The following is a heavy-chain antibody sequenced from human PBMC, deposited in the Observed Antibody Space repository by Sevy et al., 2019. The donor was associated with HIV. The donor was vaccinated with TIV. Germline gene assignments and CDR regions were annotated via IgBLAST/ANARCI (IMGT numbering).Heavy chain of an antibody. J-gene: IGHJ4*02. Sequence: ASVKVSCKASGYTFTSYGISWVRQAPGQGLEWMGWISAYNGNTNYAQKLQGRVTMTTHTSTSTAYMELRSLRSDDTAVYYCARVYVDTAMFDFDYWGQGTLVTVSS. CDR1: GYTFTSYG. D-gene: IGHD5-18*01. CDR2: ISAYNGNT. CDR3: ARVYVDTAMFDFDY. V-gene: IGHV1-18*04.